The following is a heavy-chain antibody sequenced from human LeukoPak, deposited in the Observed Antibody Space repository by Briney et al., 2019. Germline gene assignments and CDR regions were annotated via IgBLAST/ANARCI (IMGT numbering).Heavy chain of an antibody. CDR1: GGSISNYY. J-gene: IGHJ4*02. Sequence: PSETLSLTCTVSGGSISNYYWNWIRRPPGKGLEWIGYIYYSGSTNYNPSLRSRVTISVDTSKNQFSLKLSSVTAADTAVYYCARRVRSGSPFDYWGQGTLVTVSS. V-gene: IGHV4-59*08. CDR3: ARRVRSGSPFDY. D-gene: IGHD1-26*01. CDR2: IYYSGST.